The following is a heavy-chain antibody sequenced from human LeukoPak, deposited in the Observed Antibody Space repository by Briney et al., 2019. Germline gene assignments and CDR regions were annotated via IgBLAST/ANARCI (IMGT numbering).Heavy chain of an antibody. CDR2: IYHSGST. D-gene: IGHD1-7*01. Sequence: SGTLSLTCAVSGDSITSTNWWTWVRQPPGKGLEWIGEIYHSGSTNYNPSLKSRVTISLDRSRNQFSLRLNSVTAADTAVYYCARGGNCAWYFDNWGQGTLVTVSS. V-gene: IGHV4-4*02. J-gene: IGHJ4*02. CDR1: GDSITSTNW. CDR3: ARGGNCAWYFDN.